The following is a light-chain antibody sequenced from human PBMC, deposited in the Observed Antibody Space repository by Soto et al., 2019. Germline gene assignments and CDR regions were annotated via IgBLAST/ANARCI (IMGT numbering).Light chain of an antibody. J-gene: IGKJ4*01. Sequence: DIQMTQSPSSLSASVGGRVAISCRASHYISTYLNWYQQRPGKAPKLLIYAASSLQSGVPSRFSGSGSGTDFTLTISSLQPEDFATYYCQQTYSTPLTSGGGTKVDIK. CDR3: QQTYSTPLT. CDR2: AAS. CDR1: HYISTY. V-gene: IGKV1-39*01.